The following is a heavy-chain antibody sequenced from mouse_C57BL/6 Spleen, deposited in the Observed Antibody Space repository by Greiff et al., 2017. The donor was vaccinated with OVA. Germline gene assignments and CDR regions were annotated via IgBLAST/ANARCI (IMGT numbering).Heavy chain of an antibody. CDR3: TRDTLTGTDYAMDY. CDR1: GFTFSSYA. V-gene: IGHV5-9-1*02. Sequence: EVHLVESGEGLVKPGGSLKLSCAASGFTFSSYAMSWVRQTPEKRLEWVAYISSGGDYIYYADTVKGRFTISRDNARNTLYLQMSSLKSEDTAMYYCTRDTLTGTDYAMDYWGQGTSVTVSS. CDR2: ISSGGDYI. J-gene: IGHJ4*01. D-gene: IGHD4-1*01.